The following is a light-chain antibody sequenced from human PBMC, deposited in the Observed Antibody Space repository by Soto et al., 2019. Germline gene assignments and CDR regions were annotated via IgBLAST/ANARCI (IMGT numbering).Light chain of an antibody. CDR1: QTVSSDY. Sequence: EIVLTQSPGTLSLSPGERGTLSCRASQTVSSDYLAWYQQKPGQAPRLIIYGASNRATGIPDRFSGSGSGTDFTLTISRLEPEDFATYYCQQYNSYSTFGQGTKVEIK. CDR2: GAS. J-gene: IGKJ1*01. CDR3: QQYNSYST. V-gene: IGKV3-20*01.